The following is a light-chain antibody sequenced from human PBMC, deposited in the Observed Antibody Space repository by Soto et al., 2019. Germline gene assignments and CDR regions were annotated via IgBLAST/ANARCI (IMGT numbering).Light chain of an antibody. CDR1: QSISSY. J-gene: IGKJ1*01. Sequence: DIQMTQSPSSLSASVGDRVTITCRASQSISSYLNWYQQKPAKAPKLLIYAASSLQSGVPSRFSGSGSGTVFALTISSLQPEDFATYYCQQRYSTPWTFGQGTKVEIK. V-gene: IGKV1-39*01. CDR3: QQRYSTPWT. CDR2: AAS.